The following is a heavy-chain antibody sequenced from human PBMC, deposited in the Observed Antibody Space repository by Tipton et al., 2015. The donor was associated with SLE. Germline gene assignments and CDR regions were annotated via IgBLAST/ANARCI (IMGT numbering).Heavy chain of an antibody. CDR1: GFTFSSYW. CDR3: ARDQQGYYDFWNAYLDN. Sequence: SLRLSCAASGFTFSSYWMHWVRQVPGKGLVWVSRINSDGSTTSYADSVKGRFTLSRDNAKNTLYLQMNSLRAEDTAVYYCARDQQGYYDFWNAYLDNWGQGTLVTVSS. J-gene: IGHJ4*02. D-gene: IGHD3-3*01. CDR2: INSDGSTT. V-gene: IGHV3-74*01.